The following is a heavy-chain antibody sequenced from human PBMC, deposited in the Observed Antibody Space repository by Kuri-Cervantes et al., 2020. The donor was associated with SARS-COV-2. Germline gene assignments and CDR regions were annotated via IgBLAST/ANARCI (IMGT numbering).Heavy chain of an antibody. CDR3: ARVHKAGATYYYYYMDV. D-gene: IGHD1-26*01. J-gene: IGHJ6*03. Sequence: GGSLRLSCAASGFIFSSHSMNWVRQAPGKGLEWVSSISSSSSYIYYADSVKGRFTISRDNAKNSLYLQMNSLRAEDTAVYYCARVHKAGATYYYYYMDVWGKGTTVTVSS. CDR2: ISSSSSYI. CDR1: GFIFSSHS. V-gene: IGHV3-21*01.